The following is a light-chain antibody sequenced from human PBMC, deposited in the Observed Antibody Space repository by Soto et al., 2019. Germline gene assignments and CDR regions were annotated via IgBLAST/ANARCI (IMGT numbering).Light chain of an antibody. CDR3: QQRSNSPPWIT. CDR2: DAS. Sequence: EIVLTQSPGTLSLSPGERATFSCRASQSVSSSYIAWYQQKRGQAPRRLIYDASNRATGIPAKFSGSGSGTDFTLTISSLEPEDSAVYYCQQRSNSPPWITFGQGTRLEIK. CDR1: QSVSSSY. J-gene: IGKJ5*01. V-gene: IGKV3-11*01.